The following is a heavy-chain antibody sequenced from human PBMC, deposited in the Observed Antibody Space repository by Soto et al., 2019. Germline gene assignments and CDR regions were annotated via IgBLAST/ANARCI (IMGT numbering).Heavy chain of an antibody. Sequence: SETLSLTCTVSGGSISSGDYYWSWIRQPPGKGLEWIGYIYYSGSTYYNPSLKSRVTISVDTSKNQFSLKLSSVTAADTAVYYCARDGDYYDSSGYYIPGGDWGQGTLVTVSS. J-gene: IGHJ4*02. CDR3: ARDGDYYDSSGYYIPGGD. CDR1: GGSISSGDYY. CDR2: IYYSGST. V-gene: IGHV4-30-4*01. D-gene: IGHD3-22*01.